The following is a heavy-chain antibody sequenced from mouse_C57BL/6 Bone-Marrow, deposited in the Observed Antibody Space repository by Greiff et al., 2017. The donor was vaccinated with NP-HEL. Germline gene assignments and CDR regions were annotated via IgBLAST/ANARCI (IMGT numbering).Heavy chain of an antibody. CDR2: IHPNSGST. Sequence: QVHVKQPGAELVKPGASVKLSCKASGYTFTSYWMHWVKQRPGQGLEWIGMIHPNSGSTNYNEKFKSKATLTVDKSSSTAYMQLSSLTSEDSAVYYCAIYDGYSWFAYWGQGTLVTVSA. J-gene: IGHJ3*01. CDR3: AIYDGYSWFAY. V-gene: IGHV1-64*01. CDR1: GYTFTSYW. D-gene: IGHD2-3*01.